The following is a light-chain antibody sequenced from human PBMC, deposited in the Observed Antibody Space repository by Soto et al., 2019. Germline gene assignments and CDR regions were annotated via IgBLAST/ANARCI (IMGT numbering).Light chain of an antibody. CDR1: QSLRTNS. CDR2: GVS. V-gene: IGKV3-20*01. J-gene: IGKJ5*01. CDR3: QQYSHLIT. Sequence: EIVLTQSPATLSLSPGERATLSCRASQSLRTNSLAWYQQKPGQAPRLLIYGVSTGATGIPDRFSGSGSGTDFTLTISSLQPEDIATYYCQQYSHLITFGQGTRLEN.